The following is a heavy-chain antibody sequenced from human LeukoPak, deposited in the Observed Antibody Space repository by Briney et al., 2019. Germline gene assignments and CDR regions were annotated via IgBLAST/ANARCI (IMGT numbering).Heavy chain of an antibody. Sequence: PGGSLRLSCAASGFTFDDYGMSWVRQAPGKGLEWVSAISGSGGSTYYADSVKGRFTISRDNSKNTLYLQMNSLRAEDTAVYYCAKVGGRYYGSGSYYGPLDYWGQGTLVTVSS. CDR1: GFTFDDYG. CDR3: AKVGGRYYGSGSYYGPLDY. J-gene: IGHJ4*02. D-gene: IGHD3-10*01. CDR2: ISGSGGST. V-gene: IGHV3-23*01.